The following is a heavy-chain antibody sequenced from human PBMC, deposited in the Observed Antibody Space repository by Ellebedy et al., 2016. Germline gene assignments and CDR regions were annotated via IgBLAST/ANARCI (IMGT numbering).Heavy chain of an antibody. Sequence: ALVKVSCKASGYTLTELSMHWVRQAPGKGLEWMGGFDPEDDETIYAQNFQGRVTMTEETSTDTAYLELSSLRSEDTAVYYCATDLHSMAADEQSRTVGYWGQGTLVTVSS. V-gene: IGHV1-24*01. CDR1: GYTLTELS. D-gene: IGHD6-6*01. J-gene: IGHJ4*02. CDR3: ATDLHSMAADEQSRTVGY. CDR2: FDPEDDET.